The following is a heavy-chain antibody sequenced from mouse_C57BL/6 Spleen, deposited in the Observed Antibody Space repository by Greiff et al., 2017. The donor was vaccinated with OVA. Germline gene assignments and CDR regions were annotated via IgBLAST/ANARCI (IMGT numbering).Heavy chain of an antibody. Sequence: DVQLVESGGGLVKPGGSLKLSCAASGFTFSDYGMHWVRQAPEKGLEWVAYISSGSSTIYYADTVKGRFTISRDNAKNTLFLQMTSLRSEDTAMYYCARYYGYDWFAYWGQGTLVTVSA. V-gene: IGHV5-17*01. CDR1: GFTFSDYG. D-gene: IGHD2-2*01. J-gene: IGHJ3*01. CDR3: ARYYGYDWFAY. CDR2: ISSGSSTI.